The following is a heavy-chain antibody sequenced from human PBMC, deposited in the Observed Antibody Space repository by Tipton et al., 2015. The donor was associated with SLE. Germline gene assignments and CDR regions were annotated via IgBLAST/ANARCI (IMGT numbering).Heavy chain of an antibody. CDR2: IYYSGST. D-gene: IGHD4-11*01. CDR3: ASWNDYSNYAGFDP. Sequence: GLVKPSETLSLTCTVSGGSISSHYWSWIRQPPGKGLEWIGYIYYSGSTYYNPSLKSRVIISVDTSKNQFSLKLSSVTAADTAVYYCASWNDYSNYAGFDPWGQGTLVTVSS. J-gene: IGHJ5*02. V-gene: IGHV4-59*08. CDR1: GGSISSHY.